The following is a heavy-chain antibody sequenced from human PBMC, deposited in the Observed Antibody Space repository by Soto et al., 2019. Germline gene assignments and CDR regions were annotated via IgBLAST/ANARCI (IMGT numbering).Heavy chain of an antibody. CDR1: GFTFSSYG. J-gene: IGHJ4*02. D-gene: IGHD3-22*01. CDR3: ANLYYDTSEKLDY. V-gene: IGHV3-30*18. Sequence: QVQLVESGGGVVQPGRSLRLSCAASGFTFSSYGMHWVRQAPGKGLEWVAVISYDGFNKYYADSVKGRFTISRDNSKNTLYLQMNRLRAEDTAVYYCANLYYDTSEKLDYWGQGTLVTVSS. CDR2: ISYDGFNK.